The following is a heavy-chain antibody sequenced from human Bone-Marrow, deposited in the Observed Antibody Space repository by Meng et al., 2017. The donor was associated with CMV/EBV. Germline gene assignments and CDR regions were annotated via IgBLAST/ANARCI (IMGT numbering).Heavy chain of an antibody. D-gene: IGHD3-3*01. CDR1: GFTVSSNY. CDR3: ARSYGRFLEWLLAYIFDY. CDR2: IYSGGST. J-gene: IGHJ4*02. Sequence: GESLKISCAASGFTVSSNYMSWVRQAPGKGLEWVSVIYSGGSTYYADSVKGRFTISRDNSKNTLYLQMNSLRAEDTAVYYCARSYGRFLEWLLAYIFDYWGQGTLVAASS. V-gene: IGHV3-53*01.